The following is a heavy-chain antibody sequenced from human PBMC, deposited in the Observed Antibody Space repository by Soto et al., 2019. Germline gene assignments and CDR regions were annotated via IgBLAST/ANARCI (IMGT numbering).Heavy chain of an antibody. D-gene: IGHD1-26*01. CDR1: GFTFSSYA. J-gene: IGHJ4*02. Sequence: PGGSLRLSCAASGFTFSSYAMHWVRQAPGKGLEWVAVISYDGSNKYYADSVKGRFTISRDNSKNTLYLQMNSLRAEDTAVYYCAREPGSYLDYWGQGTLVTVSS. CDR3: AREPGSYLDY. CDR2: ISYDGSNK. V-gene: IGHV3-30-3*01.